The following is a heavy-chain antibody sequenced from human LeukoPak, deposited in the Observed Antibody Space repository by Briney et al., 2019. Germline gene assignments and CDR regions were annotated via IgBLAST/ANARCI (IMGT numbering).Heavy chain of an antibody. V-gene: IGHV3-30*18. D-gene: IGHD2-2*01. J-gene: IGHJ4*02. CDR3: AKVRLKTSRNYFDC. CDR2: ISYDGSNK. CDR1: GFIFSGYG. Sequence: GRSLRLSCAASGFIFSGYGMHWVRQAPGKGLEWVTDISYDGSNKYYAVPVKGRFNISRRNSENTLYLQMDILTAEDTAVYYCAKVRLKTSRNYFDCWGQGTLVTVSS.